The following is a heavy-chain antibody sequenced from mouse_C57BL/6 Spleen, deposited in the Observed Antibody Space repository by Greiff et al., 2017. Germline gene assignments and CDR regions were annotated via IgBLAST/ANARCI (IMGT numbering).Heavy chain of an antibody. Sequence: VQLQQSGPELVKPGASVQISCKASGYTFTDYYMNWVKQSHGKSLEWIGDINPNNGGTSYNQKFKGKATLTVDKSSSTAYMELRSLTSEDSAVYYCAREGGGYYAMDYWGQGTSVTVSS. CDR3: AREGGGYYAMDY. D-gene: IGHD1-1*02. J-gene: IGHJ4*01. CDR1: GYTFTDYY. CDR2: INPNNGGT. V-gene: IGHV1-26*01.